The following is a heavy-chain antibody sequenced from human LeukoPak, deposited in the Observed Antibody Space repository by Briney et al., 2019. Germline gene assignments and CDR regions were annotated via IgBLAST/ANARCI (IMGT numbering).Heavy chain of an antibody. CDR1: GFSFSSYS. Sequence: GGSLRLSRAASGFSFSSYSMNWVRQAPGKGLEWVSYISSSSSTIYYADSVKGRFTISRDNAKNSLYLQMNSLRAEDTAVYYCARPRVGATGWFDPWGQGTLVTVSS. D-gene: IGHD1-26*01. J-gene: IGHJ5*02. CDR2: ISSSSSTI. V-gene: IGHV3-48*01. CDR3: ARPRVGATGWFDP.